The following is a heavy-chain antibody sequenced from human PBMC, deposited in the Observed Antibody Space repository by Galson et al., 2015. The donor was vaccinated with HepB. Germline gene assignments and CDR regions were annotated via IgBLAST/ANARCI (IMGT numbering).Heavy chain of an antibody. D-gene: IGHD4-17*01. CDR1: GFTVSSNY. CDR2: IYSGGST. V-gene: IGHV3-66*01. J-gene: IGHJ4*02. Sequence: SLRLSCAASGFTVSSNYMSWVRQAPGKGLEWVSVIYSGGSTYYADSVKGRFTISRDNSKNTLYLQMNSLRAEDTAVYYCARDHSKVTTDYWGQGTLVTVSS. CDR3: ARDHSKVTTDY.